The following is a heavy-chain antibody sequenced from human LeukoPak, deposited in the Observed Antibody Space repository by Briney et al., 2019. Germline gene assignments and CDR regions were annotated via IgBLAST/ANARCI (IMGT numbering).Heavy chain of an antibody. CDR2: IYYSGST. V-gene: IGHV4-39*02. J-gene: IGHJ4*02. D-gene: IGHD5-18*01. CDR3: ARERLWLNY. CDR1: GGSISSSSYY. Sequence: SETLSLTCTVSGGSISSSSYYWGWIRQPPGKGLEWIGSIYYSGSTYYNPSLKSRVTISVDTSKNQFSLKLGSVTAADTAVYYCARERLWLNYWGQGTLVTVSS.